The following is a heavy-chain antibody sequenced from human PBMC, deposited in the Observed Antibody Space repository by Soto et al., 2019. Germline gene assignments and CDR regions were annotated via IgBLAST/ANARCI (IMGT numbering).Heavy chain of an antibody. CDR1: GFKFSNYA. V-gene: IGHV3-23*01. J-gene: IGHJ4*02. CDR2: ISATGGGT. D-gene: IGHD3-16*01. Sequence: GGSLRLSCAASGFKFSNYAMSWVRQAPGKGLEWVSLISATGGGTYYADSVRGRFTISRDNSHNTLYLQVHSLTAEDTAVYYCAKDRRAGGNSAFYFDFWGQGAQVTVSS. CDR3: AKDRRAGGNSAFYFDF.